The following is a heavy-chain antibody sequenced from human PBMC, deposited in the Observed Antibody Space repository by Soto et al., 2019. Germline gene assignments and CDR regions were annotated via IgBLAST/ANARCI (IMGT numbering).Heavy chain of an antibody. CDR1: GGTFSGYT. D-gene: IGHD6-6*01. J-gene: IGHJ5*02. CDR2: IIPILGIA. V-gene: IGHV1-69*02. Sequence: ASVKVSCKASGGTFSGYTISWVRQAPGQGLEWMGRIIPILGIANYAQKFQGRVTITADKSTSTAYMELSSLRSEDTAVFYSASFETPGGIYSSSSLEFDPWGQGTLVTVSS. CDR3: ASFETPGGIYSSSSLEFDP.